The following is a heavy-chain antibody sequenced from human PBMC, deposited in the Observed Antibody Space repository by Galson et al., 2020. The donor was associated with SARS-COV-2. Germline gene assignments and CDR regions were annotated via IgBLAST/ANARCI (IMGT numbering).Heavy chain of an antibody. D-gene: IGHD6-13*01. CDR2: LSATGGTS. V-gene: IGHV3-64D*09. CDR1: GFTFSDYA. Sequence: GESLKISCSASGFTFSDYAMHWVRQAPGKGLQYVSALSATGGTSFYADSVTGRFTMSRDNSKNTFYLQMTGLRVEDTAFYYCLAFSSTRHNYWGQGTLVTSSS. J-gene: IGHJ4*02. CDR3: LAFSSTRHNY.